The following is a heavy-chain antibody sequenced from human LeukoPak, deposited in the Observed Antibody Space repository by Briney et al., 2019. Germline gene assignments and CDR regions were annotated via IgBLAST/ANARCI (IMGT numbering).Heavy chain of an antibody. V-gene: IGHV1-8*01. D-gene: IGHD3-9*01. J-gene: IGHJ4*02. Sequence: ASVKVSCKASGYTFTSYDINWVRQATGQGLEWIGWMNPNSGNTGYAQKFQGRVTMTRNTSISTAYMELSSLRSEDTAVYYCARDLSYYDILTGGGDYWGQGTLVTVSS. CDR3: ARDLSYYDILTGGGDY. CDR2: MNPNSGNT. CDR1: GYTFTSYD.